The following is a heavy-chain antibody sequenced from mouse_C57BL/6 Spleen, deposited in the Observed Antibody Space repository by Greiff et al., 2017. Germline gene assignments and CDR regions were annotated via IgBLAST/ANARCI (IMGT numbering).Heavy chain of an antibody. CDR2: ISSGGDYI. D-gene: IGHD1-1*01. CDR3: TKDGISFYYAMDY. V-gene: IGHV5-9-1*02. Sequence: EVMLVESGEGLVKPGGSLKLSCAASGFTFSSYAMPWVRQTPEKRLAWVAYISSGGDYIDYADTVKGRFTITRDSARNTLYLQMSSLKTENTARYYCTKDGISFYYAMDYWGQGTSVTVSS. CDR1: GFTFSSYA. J-gene: IGHJ4*01.